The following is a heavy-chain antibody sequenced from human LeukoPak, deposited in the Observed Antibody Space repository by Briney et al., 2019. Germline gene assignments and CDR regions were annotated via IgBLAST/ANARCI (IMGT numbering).Heavy chain of an antibody. J-gene: IGHJ4*02. D-gene: IGHD6-13*01. V-gene: IGHV1-8*01. Sequence: GASVKVSCKASGYTFTSYHINWVRQATGQGLEWMGWMSPSSGDTGFAQKCQGRVTMTRNTSITTAYMELSSLRSDDTAIYYCARGGAAGYDYWGQGTLVTVSS. CDR1: GYTFTSYH. CDR2: MSPSSGDT. CDR3: ARGGAAGYDY.